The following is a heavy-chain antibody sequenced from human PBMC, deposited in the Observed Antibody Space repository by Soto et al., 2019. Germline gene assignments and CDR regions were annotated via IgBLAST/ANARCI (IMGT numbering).Heavy chain of an antibody. J-gene: IGHJ1*01. CDR1: GFTFSSYA. CDR3: AKGSDYFESSGHNLEYFHY. Sequence: EVQLLESGGGSVQPGGSLRLSCAASGFTFSSYAMSWVRQAPGKGLEWVSALSGSAGSTFYADSVKGRFTISIDNSKNTLYLQMNGLRAEDTAIYFCAKGSDYFESSGHNLEYFHYWGHGTLVTVS. CDR2: LSGSAGST. V-gene: IGHV3-23*01. D-gene: IGHD3-22*01.